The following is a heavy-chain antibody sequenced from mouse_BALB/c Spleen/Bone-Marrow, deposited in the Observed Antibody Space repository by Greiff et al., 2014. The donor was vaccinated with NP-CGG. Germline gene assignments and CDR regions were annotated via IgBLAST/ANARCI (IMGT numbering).Heavy chain of an antibody. D-gene: IGHD2-14*01. CDR2: INSGGSYT. Sequence: VQLKESGGDLVKPGGSLKLSCAASGFTFSTYGMSWVRQTPGKRLEWVATINSGGSYTYYPDSVKGRFTISRDNAKNTLYLQMSSLKSEDTAMYYCTRRGRYDERSDMDCWGQGTSVTVSS. CDR3: TRRGRYDERSDMDC. J-gene: IGHJ4*01. CDR1: GFTFSTYG. V-gene: IGHV5-6*01.